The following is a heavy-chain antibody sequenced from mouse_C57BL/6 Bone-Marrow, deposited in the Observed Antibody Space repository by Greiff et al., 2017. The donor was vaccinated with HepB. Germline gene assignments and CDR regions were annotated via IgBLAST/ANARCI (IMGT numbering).Heavy chain of an antibody. J-gene: IGHJ2*01. CDR1: GYTFTSYW. CDR2: IYPSDSET. CDR3: ARRSYGYYFDY. D-gene: IGHD2-2*01. Sequence: VQLQQPGAELVRPGSSVKLSCKASGYTFTSYWMDWVKQRPGQGLEWIGNIYPSDSETHYNQKFKDKATLTVDKSSSTAYMQLSSLTSEDSAVYYCARRSYGYYFDYWGQGTTLTVSS. V-gene: IGHV1-61*01.